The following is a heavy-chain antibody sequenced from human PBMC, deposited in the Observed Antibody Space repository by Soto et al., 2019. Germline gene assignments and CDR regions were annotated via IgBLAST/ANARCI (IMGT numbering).Heavy chain of an antibody. CDR1: GFPFSSLS. J-gene: IGHJ4*02. Sequence: EMRLVESGGGLVQPGGSLRVSCVATGFPFSSLSMSWVRQAPGKGLEWVSSVGGSGFSTYYGDSVKGRFTISRDNSKNTVYLEMNRQRAEDTAVYYCARGSGPSGSYGYFDAWGQGTLVTVSS. D-gene: IGHD6-19*01. CDR2: VGGSGFST. V-gene: IGHV3-23*04. CDR3: ARGSGPSGSYGYFDA.